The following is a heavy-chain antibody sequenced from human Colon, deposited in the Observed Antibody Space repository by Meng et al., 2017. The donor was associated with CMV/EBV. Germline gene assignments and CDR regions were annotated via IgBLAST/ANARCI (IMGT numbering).Heavy chain of an antibody. CDR2: IYYTGND. V-gene: IGHV4-39*07. CDR1: GDSSRGRSYY. J-gene: IGHJ2*01. Sequence: PLPRAVPGRVVPSETLSLPSPASGDSSRGRSYYWGWCSQHPGEGLESIVGIYYTGNDYHNPSLKRRVTRSIEETNKHFSLRLISVTAAATAVYYCARIALHWYFDLWGRGTLVTVSS. D-gene: IGHD2-21*01. CDR3: ARIALHWYFDL.